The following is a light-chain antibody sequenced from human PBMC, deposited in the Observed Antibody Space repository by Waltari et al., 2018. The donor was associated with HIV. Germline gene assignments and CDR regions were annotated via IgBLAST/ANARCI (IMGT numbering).Light chain of an antibody. V-gene: IGKV1-5*03. CDR3: QQYNSWT. CDR1: QCISSW. Sequence: DNQMTQSPSTLSASVGDTVTITCRASQCISSWLAWYQQKPGKAPKLLIYKASSLESGVPSRFSGSGSGTEFTLTISSLQPDDFATYYCQQYNSWTFGQGTKVEIK. J-gene: IGKJ1*01. CDR2: KAS.